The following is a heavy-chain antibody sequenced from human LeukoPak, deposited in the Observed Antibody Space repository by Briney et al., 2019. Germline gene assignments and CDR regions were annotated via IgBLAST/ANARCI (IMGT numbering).Heavy chain of an antibody. V-gene: IGHV3-21*01. CDR2: ISSSSSYI. CDR1: GFTFNSYW. CDR3: TDYYDSSGYSY. Sequence: PGGSLRLSCAASGFTFNSYWMSWVRQAPGKGLEWVSSISSSSSYIYYADSVKGRFTISRDNAKNSLYLQMNSLRAEDTAVYYCTDYYDSSGYSYWGQGTLVTVSS. D-gene: IGHD3-22*01. J-gene: IGHJ4*02.